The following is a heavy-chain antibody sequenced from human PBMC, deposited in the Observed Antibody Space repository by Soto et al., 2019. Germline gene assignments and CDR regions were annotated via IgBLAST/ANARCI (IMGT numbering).Heavy chain of an antibody. J-gene: IGHJ4*02. CDR2: IYYSGST. CDR3: ARGAPPTTSSDY. D-gene: IGHD2-2*01. V-gene: IGHV4-30-4*01. CDR1: GGSISSGDYY. Sequence: SGTLSLTCTVSGGSISSGDYYWSWIRQPPGKGLEWIGYIYYSGSTYYNPSLKSRVTISVDTSKNQFSLKLSSVTAADTAVYYCARGAPPTTSSDYWGQGTLVTVSS.